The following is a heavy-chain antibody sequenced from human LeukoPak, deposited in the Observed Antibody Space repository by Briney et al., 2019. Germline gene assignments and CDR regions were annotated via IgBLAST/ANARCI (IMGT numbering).Heavy chain of an antibody. Sequence: GGTLRLSCAASGFTFSSYGMRWVRQAPGKGLEWVSAISGSGGSTYYADSVKGRFTISRDNSKNTLYLQMHSLRAEDTAVYYCAKDPQRSSGYYYEVDYWGQGTLVTVSS. CDR2: ISGSGGST. J-gene: IGHJ4*02. V-gene: IGHV3-23*01. CDR3: AKDPQRSSGYYYEVDY. CDR1: GFTFSSYG. D-gene: IGHD3-22*01.